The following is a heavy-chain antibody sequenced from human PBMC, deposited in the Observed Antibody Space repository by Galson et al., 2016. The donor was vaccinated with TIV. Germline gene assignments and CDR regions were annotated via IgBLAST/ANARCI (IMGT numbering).Heavy chain of an antibody. V-gene: IGHV4-61*02. CDR1: GASISSGAYF. Sequence: LSLTCTVSGASISSGAYFWSWIRQPAGKGLEWIGRIYISGTTNYNPSLKRRVTISVDASKNQFSLKLNSVTAADTAVYYCARAHITGWDNGGYAFDIWGLGTVVTVSS. D-gene: IGHD1/OR15-1a*01. J-gene: IGHJ3*02. CDR3: ARAHITGWDNGGYAFDI. CDR2: IYISGTT.